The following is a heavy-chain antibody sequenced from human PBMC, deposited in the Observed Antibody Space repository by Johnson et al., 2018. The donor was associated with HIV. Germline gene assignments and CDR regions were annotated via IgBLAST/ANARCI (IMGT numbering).Heavy chain of an antibody. J-gene: IGHJ3*02. D-gene: IGHD6-19*01. V-gene: IGHV3-74*02. CDR3: AKIIGYSSGLEI. CDR1: GFTFSNYW. CDR2: VNNDGGDT. Sequence: VQLVESGGGLVQPGGSLRLSCAVSGFTFSNYWMHWVRQAPGKGLVWVSRVNNDGGDTIYADSVKGRFTISRDNSKNTLYLQMNSLRAEDTAVYYCAKIIGYSSGLEIWGQGTMVTVSS.